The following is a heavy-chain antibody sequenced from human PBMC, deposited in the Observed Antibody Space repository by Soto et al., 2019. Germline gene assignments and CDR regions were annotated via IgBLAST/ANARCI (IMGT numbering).Heavy chain of an antibody. D-gene: IGHD5-18*01. Sequence: LRLSCAASGFVFKSYGMHWVRQAPGKGLEWVAVISYDGNSEYYGDSVKGRFTISRDNPKNTLYLQMNSLRAEDTAVYYCARDTGPNGYNYYYFGMDVWGQGTTVTVSS. CDR1: GFVFKSYG. CDR3: ARDTGPNGYNYYYFGMDV. J-gene: IGHJ6*02. CDR2: ISYDGNSE. V-gene: IGHV3-30*03.